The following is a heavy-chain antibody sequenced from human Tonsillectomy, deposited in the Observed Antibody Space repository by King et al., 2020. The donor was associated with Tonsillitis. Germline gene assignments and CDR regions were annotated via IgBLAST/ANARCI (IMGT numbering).Heavy chain of an antibody. D-gene: IGHD6-19*01. CDR2: INPNSGDT. J-gene: IGHJ4*02. V-gene: IGHV1-2*02. CDR3: ARGLKGYSTGWYRY. CDR1: GYTFTDYY. Sequence: QVQLVESGAEVKKPGASVKVSCKASGYTFTDYYMHWVRQAPGQGLEWMGCINPNSGDTKYAQKFQDRVTMTREMSISTAYMELSSLRSNDTAVYYCARGLKGYSTGWYRYWGQGTLVTVSS.